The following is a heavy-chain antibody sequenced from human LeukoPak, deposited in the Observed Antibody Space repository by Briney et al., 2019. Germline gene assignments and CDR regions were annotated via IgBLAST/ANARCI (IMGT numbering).Heavy chain of an antibody. CDR2: LDPEDGEA. V-gene: IGHV1-24*01. J-gene: IGHJ3*02. Sequence: ASVKASCNVSGYTLSDLAMHWVRQAPGKGLEWMVGLDPEDGEAIYAQPLQGRVTMTEDTSSDTAYMVLSSLRSEDTAVYYCATRNFGDYGAFDIWGQGTMVTVSS. CDR3: ATRNFGDYGAFDI. CDR1: GYTLSDLA. D-gene: IGHD4-17*01.